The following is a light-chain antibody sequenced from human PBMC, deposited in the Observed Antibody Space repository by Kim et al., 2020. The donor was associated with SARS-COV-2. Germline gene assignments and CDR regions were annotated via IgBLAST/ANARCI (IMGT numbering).Light chain of an antibody. V-gene: IGLV7-43*01. J-gene: IGLJ3*02. Sequence: PGGTVTLTCASSTGAVTSGHYPKWFQQKPGQAPTTLIYSTNNKHSWTPARFSGSLLGGKAALTLSGVQPEDEADYYCLLYYAANWVFGGGTQLTVL. CDR1: TGAVTSGHY. CDR3: LLYYAANWV. CDR2: STN.